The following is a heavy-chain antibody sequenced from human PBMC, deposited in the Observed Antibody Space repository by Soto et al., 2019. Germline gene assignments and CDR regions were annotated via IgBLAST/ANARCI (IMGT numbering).Heavy chain of an antibody. J-gene: IGHJ6*02. Sequence: QVQLVESGGGVVQPGRSLRLSCAASGFTFSSYAMHWVRQAPGKGLEWVAVISYDGSNKYYADSVKGRFTISRDNSKNTLYLQMNSLRAEDTAVYYCAREGEQLVLDYYGMDVWGQGTTVTVSS. CDR3: AREGEQLVLDYYGMDV. CDR1: GFTFSSYA. CDR2: ISYDGSNK. D-gene: IGHD6-13*01. V-gene: IGHV3-30-3*01.